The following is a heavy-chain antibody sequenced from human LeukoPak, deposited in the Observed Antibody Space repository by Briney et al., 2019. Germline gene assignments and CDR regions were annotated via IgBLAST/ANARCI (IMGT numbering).Heavy chain of an antibody. D-gene: IGHD6-19*01. V-gene: IGHV1-2*02. CDR1: GYTFTGYY. CDR3: AIKGGSGWPLQGAFDI. J-gene: IGHJ3*02. Sequence: ASVKVSCKASGYTFTGYYMHWVRQAPGQGLEWMGWINPNSGGTNYAQKFQGRVTMTRDTSISTAYMELSGLISDDTAVYYCAIKGGSGWPLQGAFDIWGQGTMVTVSS. CDR2: INPNSGGT.